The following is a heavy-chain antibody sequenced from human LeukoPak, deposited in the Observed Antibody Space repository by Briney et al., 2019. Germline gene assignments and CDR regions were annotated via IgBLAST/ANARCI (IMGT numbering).Heavy chain of an antibody. J-gene: IGHJ4*02. CDR1: GGSFRGYY. CDR2: ISSSSSYI. Sequence: PSETLSLTCAVYGGSFRGYYWSWIRQAPGKGLEWVSSISSSSSYIYYADSVKGRFTISRDNAKNSLYLQMNSLRAEDTAVYYCARGSASGITIFGVVNFDYWGQGTLVTVSS. CDR3: ARGSASGITIFGVVNFDY. D-gene: IGHD3-3*01. V-gene: IGHV3-21*01.